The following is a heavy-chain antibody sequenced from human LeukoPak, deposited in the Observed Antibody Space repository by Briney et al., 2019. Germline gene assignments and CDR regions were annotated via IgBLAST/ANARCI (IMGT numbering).Heavy chain of an antibody. Sequence: SETLSLTCAVSGYSISSGYYWGWIRQPPGKGLEWIGSIYHSGSTYYNPSLKSRVTISVDTSKNQFSLKLSSVTAADTAVYYCARLSGTTGPWGQGTLVTVSS. CDR3: ARLSGTTGP. V-gene: IGHV4-38-2*01. CDR1: GYSISSGYY. J-gene: IGHJ5*02. CDR2: IYHSGST. D-gene: IGHD4-17*01.